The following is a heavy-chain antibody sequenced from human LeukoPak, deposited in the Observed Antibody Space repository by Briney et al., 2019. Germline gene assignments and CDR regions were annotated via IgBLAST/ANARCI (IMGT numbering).Heavy chain of an antibody. CDR1: SGSISSYY. D-gene: IGHD3-22*01. J-gene: IGHJ4*02. CDR2: IYYTGVT. V-gene: IGHV4-59*01. CDR3: ARGGSGYPLDY. Sequence: SETLSLTCAVSSGSISSYYWSWIRQPPGKGLEWIGYIYYTGVTNYSPSLKRRLTISLDTAMKQFSLNLRSVTAADTAMYYCARGGSGYPLDYWGQGTLVTVSS.